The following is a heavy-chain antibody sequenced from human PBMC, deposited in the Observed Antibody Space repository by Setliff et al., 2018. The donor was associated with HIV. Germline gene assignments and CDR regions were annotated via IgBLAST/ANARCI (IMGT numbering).Heavy chain of an antibody. Sequence: SVKVSCKASGCTFTSYAISWVRQAPGQGLEWMGGINTIFGTANYAQEFPGSVTITADASTSTAYMERSSLKSEDTAVYYCAVNYDSCGYYGRWFDYWGQGTLVTVSS. CDR3: AVNYDSCGYYGRWFDY. J-gene: IGHJ4*02. CDR2: INTIFGTA. CDR1: GCTFTSYA. V-gene: IGHV1-69*13. D-gene: IGHD3-22*01.